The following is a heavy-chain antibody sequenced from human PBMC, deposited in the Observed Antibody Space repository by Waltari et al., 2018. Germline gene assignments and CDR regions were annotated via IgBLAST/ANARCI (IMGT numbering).Heavy chain of an antibody. CDR2: INHSGST. J-gene: IGHJ4*02. CDR3: ARGAEWEETSDSHQPGAYFDY. V-gene: IGHV4-34*01. D-gene: IGHD1-26*01. Sequence: QVQLQQWGAGLLKPSETLSLTCAVYGGSFSGYYCSWIRQPPGTGLEWIGEINHSGSTNYNPSLKSRVTISVDTSKNQFSLKLSSVTAADTAVYYCARGAEWEETSDSHQPGAYFDYWGQGTLVTVSS. CDR1: GGSFSGYY.